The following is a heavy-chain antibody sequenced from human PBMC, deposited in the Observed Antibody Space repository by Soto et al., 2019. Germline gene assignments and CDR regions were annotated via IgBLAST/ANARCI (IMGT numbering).Heavy chain of an antibody. CDR2: INAGNGNT. Sequence: QAQLVQPGAGVKKPGASVKVSCKASGYTFTSFAIHWVRQAPGQGLEWMGWINAGNGNTKYSRKFQGRVTITRDTSASTAYMELSSLRSEDTAVYYCARDLRGLRFSGFDYWGQGTLVTVSS. CDR3: ARDLRGLRFSGFDY. J-gene: IGHJ4*02. CDR1: GYTFTSFA. D-gene: IGHD5-12*01. V-gene: IGHV1-3*01.